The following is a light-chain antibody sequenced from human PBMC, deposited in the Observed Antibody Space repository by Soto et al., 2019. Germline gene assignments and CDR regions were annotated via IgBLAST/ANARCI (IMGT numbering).Light chain of an antibody. J-gene: IGKJ4*01. CDR1: QRVSSGY. Sequence: EIVLTQSPGTLSLSPGERATLSCRASQRVSSGYLAWYQQKPGQAPRLLIYDASNRATGIPARFSGSGSGTDFTLTISSLEPEDFAVYYCQQRSNWPPTFGGGTKV. CDR3: QQRSNWPPT. V-gene: IGKV3-11*01. CDR2: DAS.